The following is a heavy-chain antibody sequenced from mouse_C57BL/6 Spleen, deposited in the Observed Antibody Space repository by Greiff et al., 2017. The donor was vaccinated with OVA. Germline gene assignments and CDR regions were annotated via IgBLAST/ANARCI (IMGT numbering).Heavy chain of an antibody. Sequence: EVQLQQSGPELVKPGASVKMSCKASGYTFTDYNMHWVKQSHGKSLEWIGYINPNNGGTSYNQKFKGKATLTINKSSSTAYMELRSLTSEDSAVYYCARDGGYAAWCAYWGQGTLVTVSA. CDR3: ARDGGYAAWCAY. D-gene: IGHD2-2*01. V-gene: IGHV1-22*01. CDR2: INPNNGGT. J-gene: IGHJ3*01. CDR1: GYTFTDYN.